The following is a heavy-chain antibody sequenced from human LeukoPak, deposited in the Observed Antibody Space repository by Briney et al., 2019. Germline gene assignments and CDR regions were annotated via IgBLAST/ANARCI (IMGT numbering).Heavy chain of an antibody. D-gene: IGHD2-15*01. Sequence: GGSLRLSCAASGFTFSSYLMHWVRQAPGKGLVWVSHINNDESSTSYADSVRGRFTISRDNAKNTLYLQMNSLRTEDTAVYYCACYGIAPPYWGQGTLVTVSS. CDR2: INNDESST. CDR1: GFTFSSYL. V-gene: IGHV3-74*01. CDR3: ACYGIAPPY. J-gene: IGHJ4*02.